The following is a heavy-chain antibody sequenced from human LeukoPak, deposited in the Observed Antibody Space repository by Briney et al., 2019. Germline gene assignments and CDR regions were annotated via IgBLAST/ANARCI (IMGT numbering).Heavy chain of an antibody. CDR3: ARDRGTHYDFWSGYFDY. CDR1: GFTFSSYS. Sequence: GGSLRLSCAASGFTFSSYSMHWVRQAPGKGLEWVALTSYDGSNKYYADSVKGRFTISRDNSKNTLYLQMNSLRAEDTAVYYCARDRGTHYDFWSGYFDYWGQGTLVTISS. CDR2: TSYDGSNK. V-gene: IGHV3-30-3*01. D-gene: IGHD3-3*01. J-gene: IGHJ4*02.